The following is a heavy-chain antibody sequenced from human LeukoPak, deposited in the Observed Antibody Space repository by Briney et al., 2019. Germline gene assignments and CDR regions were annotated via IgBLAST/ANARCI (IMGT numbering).Heavy chain of an antibody. CDR3: AREHYYDSSGYYYDAFDI. Sequence: GGSLRLSCAASGFTFSSYWMSWVRQAPGKGLEWVANIKQDGSEKYYVDSVKGQFTISRDNAKNSLYLQMNSLRAEDTAVYYCAREHYYDSSGYYYDAFDIWGQGTMVTVSS. J-gene: IGHJ3*02. CDR2: IKQDGSEK. D-gene: IGHD3-22*01. V-gene: IGHV3-7*01. CDR1: GFTFSSYW.